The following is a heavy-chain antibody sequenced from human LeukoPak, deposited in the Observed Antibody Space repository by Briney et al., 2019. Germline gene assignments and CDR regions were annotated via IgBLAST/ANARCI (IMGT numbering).Heavy chain of an antibody. D-gene: IGHD3-22*01. V-gene: IGHV4-39*01. J-gene: IGHJ4*02. CDR1: GGSISSSSYY. Sequence: PSETLSLTCTVSGGSISSSSYYWGWIRQPPGKGLEWIGSIYYSGGTYYNPSLKSRVTISVDTSKNQFSLKLSSVTAADTAVYYCASLYYYDSSGYYYSSGAYYFDYWGQGTLVTVSS. CDR2: IYYSGGT. CDR3: ASLYYYDSSGYYYSSGAYYFDY.